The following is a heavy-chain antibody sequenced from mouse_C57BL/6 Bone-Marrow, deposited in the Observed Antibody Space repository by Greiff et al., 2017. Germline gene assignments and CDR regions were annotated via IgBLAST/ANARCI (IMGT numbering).Heavy chain of an antibody. D-gene: IGHD2-1*01. J-gene: IGHJ4*01. CDR3: APLLWYAMDY. Sequence: QVQLQQSGPELVKPGASVKISCKASGYAFSSSWMNWVKQRPGKGLEWIGRIYPGDGDTNYNGKFKGKATLTADKSSSTAYMQLSSLTSEDSAVYFYAPLLWYAMDYWGQGTSVTVSS. V-gene: IGHV1-82*01. CDR1: GYAFSSSW. CDR2: IYPGDGDT.